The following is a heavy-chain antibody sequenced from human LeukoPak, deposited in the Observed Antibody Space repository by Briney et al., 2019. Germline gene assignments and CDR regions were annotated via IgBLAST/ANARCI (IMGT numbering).Heavy chain of an antibody. J-gene: IGHJ3*02. V-gene: IGHV3-7*03. Sequence: GGSLRLSCAASGFTFSSNWMSWVRQAPGKGLEWVANIKPDGSEKYYVDSVKGRFTISRDNAKNSLYLQMNSLRADDTAVYYCAKERGTSGECAFDIWGQGTMATVSS. D-gene: IGHD3-10*01. CDR2: IKPDGSEK. CDR3: AKERGTSGECAFDI. CDR1: GFTFSSNW.